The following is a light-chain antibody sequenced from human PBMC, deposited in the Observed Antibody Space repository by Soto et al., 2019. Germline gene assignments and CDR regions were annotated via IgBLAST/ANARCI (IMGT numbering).Light chain of an antibody. Sequence: QSVLTQPPSVSAARGQKVTISCSGSSSNIGNNYVSWYQQLPGTAPKLLIYDNDKRPSGIPDRFSGSKSGTSATLGITGLQTGDEADYYCGAWDGSLNTQVFGGGTKLTVL. J-gene: IGLJ2*01. CDR2: DND. CDR1: SSNIGNNY. CDR3: GAWDGSLNTQV. V-gene: IGLV1-51*01.